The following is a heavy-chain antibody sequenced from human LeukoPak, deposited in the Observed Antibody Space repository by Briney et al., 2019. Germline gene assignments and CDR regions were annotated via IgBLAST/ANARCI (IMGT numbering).Heavy chain of an antibody. Sequence: SETLSLTCTVSGGSISSYYWSWIRQPPGKGPEWIGYIYYSGSTNYNPSLKSRVTISVDTSKNQFSLKLSSVTAADTAVYYCARLRYTVTTGDWFDPWGQGTLVTVSS. CDR3: ARLRYTVTTGDWFDP. CDR1: GGSISSYY. V-gene: IGHV4-59*08. CDR2: IYYSGST. D-gene: IGHD4-17*01. J-gene: IGHJ5*02.